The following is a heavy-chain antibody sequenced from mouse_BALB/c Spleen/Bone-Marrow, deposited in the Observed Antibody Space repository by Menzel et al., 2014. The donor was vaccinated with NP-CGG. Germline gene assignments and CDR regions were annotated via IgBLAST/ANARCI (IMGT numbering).Heavy chain of an antibody. CDR2: INPGSGGT. Sequence: QVQLQQSGAELVRPGTSVKVSCKASGYAFTNYLIEWVKQRPGQGLEWIGVINPGSGGTNYNEKFKGKATLTADKSSSTAYMQLSSLTSDDSAVYFCARWDYAMDYWGQGPPVTVSS. CDR3: ARWDYAMDY. V-gene: IGHV1-54*01. CDR1: GYAFTNYL. J-gene: IGHJ4*01.